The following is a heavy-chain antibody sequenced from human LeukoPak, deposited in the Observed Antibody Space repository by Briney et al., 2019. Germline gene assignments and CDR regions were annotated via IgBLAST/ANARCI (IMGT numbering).Heavy chain of an antibody. CDR2: INLTGGST. CDR3: ARDNSVGDNAWWFDP. V-gene: IGHV1-46*01. CDR1: GYTFTRYY. J-gene: IGHJ5*02. Sequence: ASVKVSCKASGYTFTRYYMHWVRQAPGQGLEWMGLINLTGGSTGYAQKFQDRVTMTRDMSTSTDYMELSSLRSEETAINYCARDNSVGDNAWWFDPWGQGTLVTVSS. D-gene: IGHD1-26*01.